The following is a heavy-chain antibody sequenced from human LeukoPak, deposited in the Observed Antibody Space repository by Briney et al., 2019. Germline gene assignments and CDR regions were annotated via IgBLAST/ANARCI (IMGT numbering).Heavy chain of an antibody. Sequence: ASVKVSCKASGYTFTSYDINWVRQATGQGLEWMGWMNPNSGNTGYAQKFQGRVTMTRNTSISTAYMELSSLRSEDTAVYYCARTATTSYYYYYKDVWGKGTTVTVSS. D-gene: IGHD1-26*01. CDR2: MNPNSGNT. V-gene: IGHV1-8*01. CDR1: GYTFTSYD. CDR3: ARTATTSYYYYYKDV. J-gene: IGHJ6*03.